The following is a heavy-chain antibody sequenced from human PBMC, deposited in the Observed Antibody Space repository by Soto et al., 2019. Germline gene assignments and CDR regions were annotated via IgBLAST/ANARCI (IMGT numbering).Heavy chain of an antibody. CDR3: ARDGFGKSYY. Sequence: EVQLVESGGGLVQPGGSLRLFCAASEFTFSTYWMHWVRQAPGKGLVWVSRINGDGSSSSYADSVKGRFTISRDNAKNTLHLQMNSLRDEDTAVYYCARDGFGKSYYWGQGTLVTVSS. D-gene: IGHD3-10*01. J-gene: IGHJ4*02. V-gene: IGHV3-74*01. CDR1: EFTFSTYW. CDR2: INGDGSSS.